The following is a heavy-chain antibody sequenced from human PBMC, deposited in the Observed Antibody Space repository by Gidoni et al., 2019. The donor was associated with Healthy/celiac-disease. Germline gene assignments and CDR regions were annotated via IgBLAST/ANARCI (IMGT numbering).Heavy chain of an antibody. CDR3: ARASITMVRGVPSSGTIQGIYYGMDV. Sequence: QVQLVQSGAEVKKPGSSVKVSCKASGGTFSSYAISWVRQPPGQGLEWMGRIIPNLGIANYAQKFQGRVTITADKSTSTAYMELSSLRSEDTAVYYCARASITMVRGVPSSGTIQGIYYGMDVWGQGTTVTVSS. V-gene: IGHV1-69*04. J-gene: IGHJ6*02. CDR1: GGTFSSYA. CDR2: IIPNLGIA. D-gene: IGHD3-10*01.